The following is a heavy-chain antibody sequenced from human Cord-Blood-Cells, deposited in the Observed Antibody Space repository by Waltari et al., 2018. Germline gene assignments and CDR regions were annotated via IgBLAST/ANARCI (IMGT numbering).Heavy chain of an antibody. CDR2: IKSKTDGGTK. D-gene: IGHD5-12*01. J-gene: IGHJ4*02. CDR3: TAKIVATIARGYFDY. Sequence: EVQLVESGGGLVKPGGSLRLSCAASGFTFSNAWMSWVRQAPGKGLEWVGRIKSKTDGGTKDNAAPVKGRFTISKEDSKNTLYLQMNSLKTEDTAVYYCTAKIVATIARGYFDYWGQGTLVTVSS. CDR1: GFTFSNAW. V-gene: IGHV3-15*01.